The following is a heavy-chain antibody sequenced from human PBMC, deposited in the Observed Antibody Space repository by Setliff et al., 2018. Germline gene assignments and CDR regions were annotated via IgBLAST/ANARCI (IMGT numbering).Heavy chain of an antibody. J-gene: IGHJ4*02. V-gene: IGHV4-59*11. D-gene: IGHD3-10*01. CDR1: GGSISSHY. CDR3: ARTVEDYYGSGSYRF. CDR2: IYYSGST. Sequence: PSETLSLTCTVSGGSISSHYWSWIRQPPGKGLEWIGSIYYSGSTNYNPSLKSRVTISVDTSKNQVSLKLSSVTAADTAVYYCARTVEDYYGSGSYRFWGQGTLVTVSS.